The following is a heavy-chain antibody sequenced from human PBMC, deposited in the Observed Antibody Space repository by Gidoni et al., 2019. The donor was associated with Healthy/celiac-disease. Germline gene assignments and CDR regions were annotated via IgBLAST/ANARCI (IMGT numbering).Heavy chain of an antibody. CDR3: AKSSGRRYCSGGSCPGYGMDV. D-gene: IGHD2-15*01. CDR1: GFTFSSYA. CDR2: ISGSGGST. J-gene: IGHJ6*02. Sequence: EVQLLESGGGLVQPGGSLRLSCAASGFTFSSYAMSWVRQDPGKGLEWVSAISGSGGSTYYADSVKGRFTISRDNSKNTLYLQMNSLRAEDTAVYYCAKSSGRRYCSGGSCPGYGMDVWGQGTTVTVSS. V-gene: IGHV3-23*01.